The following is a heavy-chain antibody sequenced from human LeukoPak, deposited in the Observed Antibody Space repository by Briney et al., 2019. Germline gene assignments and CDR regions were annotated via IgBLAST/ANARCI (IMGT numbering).Heavy chain of an antibody. Sequence: PSETLSLTCTVSGGSISSYYWSWVRQPAGKGLEWIGRIYTSGSTNYNPSLKSRVTMSVHTSKNQFSLKLSSVTAADAAVYYCASFRLRGNWFDPWGRGTLVTVSS. V-gene: IGHV4-4*07. CDR2: IYTSGST. J-gene: IGHJ5*02. D-gene: IGHD4-17*01. CDR3: ASFRLRGNWFDP. CDR1: GGSISSYY.